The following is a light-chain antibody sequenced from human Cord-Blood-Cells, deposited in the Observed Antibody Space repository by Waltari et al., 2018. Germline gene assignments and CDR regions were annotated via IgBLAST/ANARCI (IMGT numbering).Light chain of an antibody. V-gene: IGLV3-19*01. CDR2: GKN. CDR1: SLRSYY. CDR3: NSRDSSGNHVV. J-gene: IGLJ2*01. Sequence: SSELTQDPAVSVVLGPTVRITCQGDSLRSYYASWYQQKPGQAPVLVIYGKNNRPSGIPDRFSGSSSGNTASLAITGAQAEDEADYYCNSRDSSGNHVVFGGGTKLTVL.